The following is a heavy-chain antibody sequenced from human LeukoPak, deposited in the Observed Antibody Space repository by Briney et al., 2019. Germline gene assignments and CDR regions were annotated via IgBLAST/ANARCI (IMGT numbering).Heavy chain of an antibody. V-gene: IGHV4-59*01. CDR2: IYYSGST. J-gene: IGHJ4*02. CDR1: GGSISRYY. Sequence: SETLSLTCTVSGGSISRYYWSWIRQPPGKGLEWIGYIYYSGSTNYNPSLKSRVTISVDTSKNQFSLKLSSVTAADTAVYYCAREAGSGSRWGQGTLVTVSS. D-gene: IGHD3-10*01. CDR3: AREAGSGSR.